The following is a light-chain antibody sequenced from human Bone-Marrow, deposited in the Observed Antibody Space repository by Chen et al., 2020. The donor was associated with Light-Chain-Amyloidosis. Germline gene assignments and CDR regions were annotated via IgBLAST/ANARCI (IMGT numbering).Light chain of an antibody. Sequence: SYDLTQPPSVSVSPGQTARITCSGDDLPTKYAYWYQQKPGHAPVLVINRDTERPSGISERFSGSSSGTTATLTISGVQAEDEADYHCQSADSSGTYEVIFGGGTKLTVL. CDR3: QSADSSGTYEVI. CDR2: RDT. V-gene: IGLV3-25*03. J-gene: IGLJ2*01. CDR1: DLPTKY.